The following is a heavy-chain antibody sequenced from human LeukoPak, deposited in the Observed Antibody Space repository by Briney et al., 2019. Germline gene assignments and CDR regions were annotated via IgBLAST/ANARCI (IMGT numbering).Heavy chain of an antibody. D-gene: IGHD1-26*01. CDR2: ITPIIDSV. V-gene: IGHV1-69*08. J-gene: IGHJ5*02. Sequence: HVASVKVSCKTSGGTFRSHIFSWVRQAPGQGLEWMGKITPIIDSVKYSQKFRDRLTITGDSSTGTAYMELSSLTPEDTALYYCTRVNLRGSQYNWFDPWGQETLVIVSS. CDR3: TRVNLRGSQYNWFDP. CDR1: GGTFRSHI.